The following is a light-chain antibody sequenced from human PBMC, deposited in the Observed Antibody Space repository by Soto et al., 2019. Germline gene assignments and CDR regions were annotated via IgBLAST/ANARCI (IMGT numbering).Light chain of an antibody. CDR1: NPTSDNHY. CDR2: RNT. J-gene: IGLJ2*01. V-gene: IGLV1-47*01. CDR3: AIWDDKLSGL. Sequence: QSVLTQPPSASGTPGQRVTISCSASNPTSDNHYVYWYQQVPGTPPKLLIYRNTQRPSGVPDRFSASRSGTSASLAISGLRSEDEADYYCAIWDDKLSGLFGGETKVTVL.